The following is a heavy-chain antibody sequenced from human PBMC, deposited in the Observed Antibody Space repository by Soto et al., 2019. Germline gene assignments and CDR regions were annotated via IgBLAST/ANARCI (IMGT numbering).Heavy chain of an antibody. CDR3: AREEYYYYYYGMDV. J-gene: IGHJ6*02. CDR2: INSDGSST. D-gene: IGHD3-10*01. V-gene: IGHV3-74*01. Sequence: WSLRLSCAASGFTFSSYWMHWVRQAPGKGLVWVSRINSDGSSTSYADSVKGRFTISRDNAKNTLYLQMNSLRAEDTAVYYCAREEYYYYYYGMDVWGQGTTVTVSS. CDR1: GFTFSSYW.